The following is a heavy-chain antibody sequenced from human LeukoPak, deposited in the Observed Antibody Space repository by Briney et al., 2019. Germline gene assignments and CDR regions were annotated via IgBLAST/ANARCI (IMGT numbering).Heavy chain of an antibody. CDR3: EDSYGWN. Sequence: GGSLRLSCAASGFTFSSYAMHWVRQAPGKGLEWVAVISYDGSNKYYADYVKGRFTISRDNSKNTLYLQMNSLRAEDTAVYYCEDSYGWNWGQGTLVTVSS. J-gene: IGHJ4*02. CDR2: ISYDGSNK. D-gene: IGHD5-18*01. V-gene: IGHV3-30-3*01. CDR1: GFTFSSYA.